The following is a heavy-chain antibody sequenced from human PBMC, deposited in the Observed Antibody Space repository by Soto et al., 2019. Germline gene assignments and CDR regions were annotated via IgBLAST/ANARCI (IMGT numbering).Heavy chain of an antibody. CDR2: IYHSGST. Sequence: PSETLSLTCAVSGGSISSSNWWSWVRQPPGKGLEWNGEIYHSGSTNYNPSLKSRVTISVDKSKNQFSLKLSSVTAADTAVYYRARGEMMWQQLDHYYYYGMDVWGQGTTVTVSS. D-gene: IGHD6-13*01. J-gene: IGHJ6*02. V-gene: IGHV4-4*02. CDR3: ARGEMMWQQLDHYYYYGMDV. CDR1: GGSISSSNW.